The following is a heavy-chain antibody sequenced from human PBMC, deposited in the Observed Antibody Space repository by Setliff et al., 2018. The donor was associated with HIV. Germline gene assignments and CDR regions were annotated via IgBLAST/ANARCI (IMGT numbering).Heavy chain of an antibody. CDR3: ARRRSPPSGFYSKYYMDV. J-gene: IGHJ6*03. CDR2: ISYSGST. V-gene: IGHV4-59*08. D-gene: IGHD3-22*01. CDR1: GGSISSFF. Sequence: SETLSLTCTVSGGSISSFFWSWIRQPPGKGLEWIGHISYSGSTNYNPSLKSRVTISVDTSKNQFSLKLTSVTAADTAVYYCARRRSPPSGFYSKYYMDVWGKGTTVTV.